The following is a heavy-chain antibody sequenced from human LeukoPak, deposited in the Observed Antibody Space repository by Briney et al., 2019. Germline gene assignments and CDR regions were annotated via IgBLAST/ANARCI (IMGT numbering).Heavy chain of an antibody. Sequence: GGSLRLPCAASGFTVSSNYMSWVRQAPGKGLEWVSTINRDGSTTTYADSVKGRFTISRDNSKNTLYLQMNSLRAEDTAVYYCARQRDNWNDSPFDYWGQGTLVTVSS. CDR3: ARQRDNWNDSPFDY. CDR1: GFTVSSNY. V-gene: IGHV3-53*01. CDR2: INRDGSTT. J-gene: IGHJ4*02. D-gene: IGHD1-20*01.